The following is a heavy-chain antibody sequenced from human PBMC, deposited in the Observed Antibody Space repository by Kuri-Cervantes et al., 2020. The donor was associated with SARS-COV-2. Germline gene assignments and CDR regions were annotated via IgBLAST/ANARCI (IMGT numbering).Heavy chain of an antibody. D-gene: IGHD6-13*01. CDR2: INPSGGST. J-gene: IGHJ4*02. V-gene: IGHV1-46*03. Sequence: ASVKVSCKASGYTFTSYYMHWVRQAPGQGLEWMGIINPSGGSTSYAQKFQGRVTMTRDTSTSTVYMELSSLRSEDTAVYYCARSTAGYSSSWYTDYRGQGTLVTVSS. CDR3: ARSTAGYSSSWYTDY. CDR1: GYTFTSYY.